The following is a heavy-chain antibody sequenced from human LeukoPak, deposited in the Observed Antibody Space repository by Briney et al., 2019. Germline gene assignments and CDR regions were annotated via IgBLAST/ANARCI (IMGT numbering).Heavy chain of an antibody. Sequence: GGSLRLSCAASGFTFSSYSMNWVRQAPGKGLEWVSSISSSSSYVYYADSVRGRFTISRDNAKNSLYLQMSSLRAEDTAVYYCASDSHSSSWYAYWGQGTLVTVSS. J-gene: IGHJ4*02. D-gene: IGHD6-13*01. CDR2: ISSSSSYV. CDR3: ASDSHSSSWYAY. V-gene: IGHV3-21*01. CDR1: GFTFSSYS.